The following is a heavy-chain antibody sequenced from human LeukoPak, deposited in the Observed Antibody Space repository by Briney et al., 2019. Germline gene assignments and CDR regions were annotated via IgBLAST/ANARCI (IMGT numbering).Heavy chain of an antibody. CDR3: ARGLTGIHYFDY. Sequence: SETLSLTCAVYGGSFSGYYWSWIRQPPGKGLEWIGEINHSGSTNYNPSLKSRVTISVDMSKNQFSLKLSSVTAADTAVYYCARGLTGIHYFDYWGQGTLVTVSS. CDR2: INHSGST. D-gene: IGHD7-27*01. J-gene: IGHJ4*02. V-gene: IGHV4-34*01. CDR1: GGSFSGYY.